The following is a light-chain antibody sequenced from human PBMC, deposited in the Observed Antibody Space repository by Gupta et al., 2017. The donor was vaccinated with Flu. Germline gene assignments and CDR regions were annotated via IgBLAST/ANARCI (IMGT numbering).Light chain of an antibody. CDR3: SSYTSISKGV. CDR1: SSDIGSYDR. J-gene: IGLJ1*01. CDR2: EVD. Sequence: SVTISCTGTSSDIGSYDRVCCYQQNQATAPNLIMYEVDSRPSGVPDRFSASKSGNNASLTISGLQAEEEADDYCSSYTSISKGVFGPGTKVTVL. V-gene: IGLV2-18*02.